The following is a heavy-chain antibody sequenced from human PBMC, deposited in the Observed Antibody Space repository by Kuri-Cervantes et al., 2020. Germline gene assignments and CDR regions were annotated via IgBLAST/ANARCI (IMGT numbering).Heavy chain of an antibody. D-gene: IGHD2-2*01. CDR3: ARGVVPAAISTYYYYYGMDV. CDR1: GGSISSGGYY. J-gene: IGHJ6*02. V-gene: IGHV4-31*03. Sequence: SETLSLTCTVSGGSISSGGYYWSWIRQHPGKGLEWIGYIYYSGSTYYNPSLKSRVTISVDTSKNQFSLKLSSVTAADTAVYYCARGVVPAAISTYYYYYGMDVWGQGTTVTVSS. CDR2: IYYSGST.